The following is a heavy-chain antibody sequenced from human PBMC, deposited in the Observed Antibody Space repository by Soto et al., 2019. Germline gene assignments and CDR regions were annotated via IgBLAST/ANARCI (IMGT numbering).Heavy chain of an antibody. CDR3: ARDGESGSSSSDFDY. J-gene: IGHJ4*02. V-gene: IGHV3-11*05. Sequence: QVQLVESGGGLVKPGGSLRLSCAASGFTFSDYYMSWIRQAPGKGLEWVSYISSSSSYTNYADSVKGRFTISRDNAKNSLYLQMNSLRAEDTAVYYCARDGESGSSSSDFDYWGQGTLVTVSS. D-gene: IGHD6-13*01. CDR1: GFTFSDYY. CDR2: ISSSSSYT.